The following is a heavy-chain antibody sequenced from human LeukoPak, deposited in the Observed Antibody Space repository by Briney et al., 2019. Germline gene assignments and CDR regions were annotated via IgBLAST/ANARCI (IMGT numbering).Heavy chain of an antibody. V-gene: IGHV4-34*01. Sequence: PSETLSLTCAVYGGSFSGYYWSLIRQPPGKGLEWIGEINHSGSTNYNPSLKSRVTISVDTSKNQFSLKLSSVTAADTAVYYCARMWYYYDSSGSLDYWGQGTLVTVS. J-gene: IGHJ4*02. D-gene: IGHD3-22*01. CDR1: GGSFSGYY. CDR3: ARMWYYYDSSGSLDY. CDR2: INHSGST.